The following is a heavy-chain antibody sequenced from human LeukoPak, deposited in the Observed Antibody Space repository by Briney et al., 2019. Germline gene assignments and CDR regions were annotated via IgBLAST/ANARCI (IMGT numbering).Heavy chain of an antibody. CDR2: IYTSGST. Sequence: SETLSLTCTVSGGSISSGSYYWSWIRQPAGKGLEWIGRIYTSGSTNYNPSLKSRVTISVDTSKNQFSLKLSSVTAAGTAVYYCARSSRRKYCSSTSCYPYYYYYYMDVWGKGTTVTVSS. J-gene: IGHJ6*03. CDR1: GGSISSGSYY. CDR3: ARSSRRKYCSSTSCYPYYYYYYMDV. V-gene: IGHV4-61*02. D-gene: IGHD2-2*01.